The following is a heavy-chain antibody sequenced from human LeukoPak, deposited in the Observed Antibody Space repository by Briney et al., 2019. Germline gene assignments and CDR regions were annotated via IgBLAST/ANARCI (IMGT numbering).Heavy chain of an antibody. Sequence: GQSLRLSCAASGSTFSSLWTSCVSQPPGNGMGWVANIKPDGSEKSYVDSVKGRFTISRDNAKNSLYLQMNSLRAEDTALYYCASGRQLGYWGQGTLVTVSS. J-gene: IGHJ4*02. CDR1: GSTFSSLW. D-gene: IGHD3-16*01. CDR3: ASGRQLGY. CDR2: IKPDGSEK. V-gene: IGHV3-7*01.